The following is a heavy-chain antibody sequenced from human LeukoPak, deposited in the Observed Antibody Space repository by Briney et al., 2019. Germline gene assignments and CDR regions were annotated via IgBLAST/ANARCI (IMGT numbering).Heavy chain of an antibody. CDR3: ARLAYYYGSGSYYFDY. Sequence: GESLKISCKGSGYSFTSYWVGWVRQMPGKGLEGMGIIYPGDSDTRYSPSFQGQVTISADKSISTAYLQWSSLKASDTAMYYCARLAYYYGSGSYYFDYWGQGTLVTVSS. D-gene: IGHD3-10*01. V-gene: IGHV5-51*03. CDR2: IYPGDSDT. CDR1: GYSFTSYW. J-gene: IGHJ4*02.